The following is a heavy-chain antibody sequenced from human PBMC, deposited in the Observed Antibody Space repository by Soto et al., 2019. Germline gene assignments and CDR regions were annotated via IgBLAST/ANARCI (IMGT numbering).Heavy chain of an antibody. D-gene: IGHD2-2*01. CDR2: IRDSGGT. CDR3: AQEVAAVAKPRFDH. Sequence: EVQLLESGGGLVQPGGSLRLSCAASGFSFSNYAMSWVRQAPGKGLEWVSGIRDSGGTYYADYVKGRFTISRDNSKNMMYLEMNSLTAEDTAVYFGAQEVAAVAKPRFDHLGQGTLVTVSS. V-gene: IGHV3-23*01. J-gene: IGHJ5*02. CDR1: GFSFSNYA.